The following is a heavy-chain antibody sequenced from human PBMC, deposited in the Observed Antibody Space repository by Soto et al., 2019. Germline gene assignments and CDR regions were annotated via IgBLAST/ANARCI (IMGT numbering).Heavy chain of an antibody. D-gene: IGHD1-26*01. V-gene: IGHV3-30*18. CDR3: AKDRAKTSSQWAFDY. CDR1: GFTFSSYG. Sequence: QVQLVESGGGVVQPGRSLRLSCAASGFTFSSYGMHWVRQTPGKGLEWVAVISYDGSNKYYADSVKGRFTISRDNSKNTLYLQMNSLRAEDTAVYYCAKDRAKTSSQWAFDYWGQGTLVTVSS. CDR2: ISYDGSNK. J-gene: IGHJ4*02.